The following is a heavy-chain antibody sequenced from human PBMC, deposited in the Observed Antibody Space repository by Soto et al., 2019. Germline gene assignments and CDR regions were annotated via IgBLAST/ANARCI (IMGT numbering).Heavy chain of an antibody. CDR3: ARDRGIVVVPAAPPYYGMDV. CDR1: GGTFSSYA. D-gene: IGHD2-2*01. J-gene: IGHJ6*02. Sequence: QVQLVQSGAEVKKPGSSVKVSCKASGGTFSSYAISWVRQAPGQGLEWMGGIIPIFGTANYAQKFQGRVKVPTDKSTSTAYRELSSLRSEDTAVYYCARDRGIVVVPAAPPYYGMDVWGQGTTVTVSS. CDR2: IIPIFGTA. V-gene: IGHV1-69*06.